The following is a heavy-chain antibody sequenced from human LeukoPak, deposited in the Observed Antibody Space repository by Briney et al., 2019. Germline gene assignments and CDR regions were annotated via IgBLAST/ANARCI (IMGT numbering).Heavy chain of an antibody. CDR3: TTGGDETYYDFWSGYYPY. Sequence: GGSLRLSCAASGFTFSNAWMSWVRQAPGKGLEWVGRIKSRTDGGTTDYAAPVKGRFTISRDDSKNTLYLQMNSLKTEDTAVYYCTTGGDETYYDFWSGYYPYWGQGTLVTVSS. D-gene: IGHD3-3*01. V-gene: IGHV3-15*01. CDR1: GFTFSNAW. CDR2: IKSRTDGGTT. J-gene: IGHJ4*02.